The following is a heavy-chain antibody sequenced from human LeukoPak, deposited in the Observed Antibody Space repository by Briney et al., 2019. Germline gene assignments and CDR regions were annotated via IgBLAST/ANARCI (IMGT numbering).Heavy chain of an antibody. J-gene: IGHJ5*02. Sequence: PSETLSLTCAVYGGSFSGYYWSWIRQPPGKGLEWIGEINHSGSTNYNPSLKSRVTISVDTSKNQFSLKLSSVTAADTAVYYCARDRIVRFDPWGQGTLVTVSS. CDR3: ARDRIVRFDP. V-gene: IGHV4-34*01. CDR2: INHSGST. D-gene: IGHD3-16*02. CDR1: GGSFSGYY.